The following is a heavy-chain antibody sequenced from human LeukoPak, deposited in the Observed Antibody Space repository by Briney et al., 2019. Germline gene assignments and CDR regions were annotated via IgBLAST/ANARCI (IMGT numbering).Heavy chain of an antibody. J-gene: IGHJ6*02. CDR3: ATGHWRSITMVRSYYYGMDV. CDR1: GGSFSGYY. V-gene: IGHV4-34*01. CDR2: INHSGST. D-gene: IGHD3-10*01. Sequence: SETLSLTCAVYGGSFSGYYWSWIHQPPGKGLEWIGEINHSGSTNYNPSLKSRVTISVDTSKNQFSLKLSSVTAADTAVYYCATGHWRSITMVRSYYYGMDVWGQGTTVTVSS.